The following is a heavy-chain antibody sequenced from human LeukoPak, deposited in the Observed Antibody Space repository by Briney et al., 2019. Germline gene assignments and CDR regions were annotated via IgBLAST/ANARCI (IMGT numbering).Heavy chain of an antibody. CDR1: GGIFSSYA. CDR2: IIPIFGTA. D-gene: IGHD3-22*01. Sequence: GASVKVSCKASGGIFSSYAISWVRQAPGQGLEWMGRIIPIFGTANYAQKFQGRVTITTDESTSTAYMELSSLRSEDTAVYYCATAKNYYDSSGYYYGYFQHWGQGTLVTVSS. J-gene: IGHJ1*01. CDR3: ATAKNYYDSSGYYYGYFQH. V-gene: IGHV1-69*05.